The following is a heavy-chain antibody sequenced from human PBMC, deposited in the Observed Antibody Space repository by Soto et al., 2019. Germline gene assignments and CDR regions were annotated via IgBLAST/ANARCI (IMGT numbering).Heavy chain of an antibody. CDR2: INAGNGNT. D-gene: IGHD3-16*01. Sequence: ASVKVSCKASGYTFTSYAMHWVRQAPGQRLEWMGWINAGNGNTKYSQKFQGRVTITRDTSASTAYMELSSLRSEDTAVYYCARGGPWCEYVDLYYFYSMDVWGHGTSFTVSS. CDR3: ARGGPWCEYVDLYYFYSMDV. V-gene: IGHV1-3*01. J-gene: IGHJ6*02. CDR1: GYTFTSYA.